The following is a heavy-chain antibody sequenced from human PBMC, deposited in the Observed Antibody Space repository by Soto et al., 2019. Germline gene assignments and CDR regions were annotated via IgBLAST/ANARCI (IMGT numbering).Heavy chain of an antibody. Sequence: GASVKVSCKASGYTFASYAMHWVRQAPGQRLEWMGWINAGNGNTKYSQKFQGRVTITRDTSASTAYMELSSLRSEDTAVYYCARGATHSSSWYRYNWFDPWGQGTLVTAPQ. J-gene: IGHJ5*02. CDR1: GYTFASYA. D-gene: IGHD6-13*01. V-gene: IGHV1-3*01. CDR2: INAGNGNT. CDR3: ARGATHSSSWYRYNWFDP.